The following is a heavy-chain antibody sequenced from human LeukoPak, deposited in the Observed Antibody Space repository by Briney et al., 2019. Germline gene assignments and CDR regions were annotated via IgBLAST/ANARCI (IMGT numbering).Heavy chain of an antibody. D-gene: IGHD6-19*01. CDR3: AKGIEQWPGDYYYYGMDV. Sequence: GGSLRLSCAASGFTFNSYAMSWVRQAPGKGLEWVSGISGRGGRTYYADSVEGRFTISRDNSKNTLYLRLNSLRAEDTAVYYCAKGIEQWPGDYYYYGMDVWGQGTTVTASS. CDR1: GFTFNSYA. CDR2: ISGRGGRT. J-gene: IGHJ6*02. V-gene: IGHV3-23*01.